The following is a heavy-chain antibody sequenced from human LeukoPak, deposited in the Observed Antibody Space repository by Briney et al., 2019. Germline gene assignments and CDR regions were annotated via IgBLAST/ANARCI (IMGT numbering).Heavy chain of an antibody. CDR2: VRTKAREYTT. CDR1: GFTFSAHI. V-gene: IGHV3-72*01. Sequence: GGSLRLSCAASGFTFSAHIMDWFRQAPGKGLEWIGSVRTKAREYTTEYAASVKGRFVISRDDSRDSVFLQRNSLGTEDTAVYYCAREGAEGDQSAFDIWGQGTMVTVSS. J-gene: IGHJ3*02. D-gene: IGHD3-16*01. CDR3: AREGAEGDQSAFDI.